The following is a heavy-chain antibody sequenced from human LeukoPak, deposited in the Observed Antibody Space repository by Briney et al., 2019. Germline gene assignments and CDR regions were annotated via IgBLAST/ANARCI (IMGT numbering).Heavy chain of an antibody. V-gene: IGHV3-23*01. D-gene: IGHD3-22*01. CDR3: AKVATKGNYYDSSGYSLDY. CDR1: GFTFSSYT. CDR2: ISSGGDST. Sequence: GGSLRLSCEASGFTFSSYTMTWVRQAPGKGVEGVSHISSGGDSTYYAASVKGRFTISRDNSNNPLYLQMNSLRAEDTAVFYCAKVATKGNYYDSSGYSLDYWGQGTLVTVSP. J-gene: IGHJ4*02.